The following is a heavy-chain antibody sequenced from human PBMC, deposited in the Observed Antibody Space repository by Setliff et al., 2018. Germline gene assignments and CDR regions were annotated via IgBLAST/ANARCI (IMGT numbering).Heavy chain of an antibody. V-gene: IGHV4-34*01. CDR3: ARGDFWSGYSDNLNWFDP. CDR2: LYHTGST. D-gene: IGHD3-3*01. CDR1: GGSFSDYY. Sequence: SETLSLTCAVYGGSFSDYYWGWIRQPPGKGLEWIGSLYHTGSTDYNPSLKSRVTISVDTSKNHFSLKLSSVTAADTAVYYCARGDFWSGYSDNLNWFDPWGQGTLVTVSS. J-gene: IGHJ5*02.